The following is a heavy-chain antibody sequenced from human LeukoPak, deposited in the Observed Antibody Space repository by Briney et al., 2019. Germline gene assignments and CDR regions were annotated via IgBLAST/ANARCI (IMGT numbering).Heavy chain of an antibody. CDR2: VYTSGST. D-gene: IGHD2-2*01. J-gene: IGHJ6*03. CDR3: ARTLGYCSSTSCSRGYYYYYMDV. Sequence: SETLSLTCTVSGGSISSYYWSWIRQTAGKGLEWIGRVYTSGSTNYNPSLKSRVTMSVDTSKNQLSLQLRSVTAADTAVYYCARTLGYCSSTSCSRGYYYYYMDVWGKGTTVTVSS. V-gene: IGHV4-4*07. CDR1: GGSISSYY.